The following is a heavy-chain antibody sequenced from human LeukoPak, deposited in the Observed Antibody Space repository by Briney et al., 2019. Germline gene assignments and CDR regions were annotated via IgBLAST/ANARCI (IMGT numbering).Heavy chain of an antibody. D-gene: IGHD6-19*01. CDR1: GFTFSSYS. J-gene: IGHJ6*02. CDR3: ARVDSSGWSYYYYGMDV. CDR2: ISSSSSTI. Sequence: GGSLRLSCAASGFTFSSYSMNWVRQAPGKGLEWVSYISSSSSTIYYADSVKGRFTISRDNAKNSLYLQMNSLRAEDTAVYYCARVDSSGWSYYYYGMDVWGQGTTVTVSS. V-gene: IGHV3-48*04.